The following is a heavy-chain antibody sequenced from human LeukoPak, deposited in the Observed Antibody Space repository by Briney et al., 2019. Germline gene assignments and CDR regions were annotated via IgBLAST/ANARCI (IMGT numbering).Heavy chain of an antibody. J-gene: IGHJ4*02. Sequence: GGSLRLFCSMSGVFQSLLLKWYACQAPGKGLEWVSGIFGTGAGAVYADSVKGRFIISSDNSKNTLFLQMNSLRIEEMAIYYCAKAVTPDGKWDIDYCGQGTVVTVSS. D-gene: IGHD5-12*01. V-gene: IGHV3-23*01. CDR2: IFGTGAGA. CDR3: AKAVTPDGKWDIDY. CDR1: GVFQSLLL.